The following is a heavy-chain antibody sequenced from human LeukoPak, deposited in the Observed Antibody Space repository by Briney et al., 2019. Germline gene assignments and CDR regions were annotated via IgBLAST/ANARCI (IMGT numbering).Heavy chain of an antibody. V-gene: IGHV3-23*01. CDR3: ARRVGANTYYFDY. CDR1: GFTFSSYA. CDR2: ISGSGGST. D-gene: IGHD1-26*01. Sequence: PGGSLRLSCAASGFTFSSYAMSWVRQAPGKGLEWVSAISGSGGSTYYAEPVKGRFTISRDNAKNSLYLQMNSLRAEDTAVYYCARRVGANTYYFDYWGQGTLVTVSS. J-gene: IGHJ4*02.